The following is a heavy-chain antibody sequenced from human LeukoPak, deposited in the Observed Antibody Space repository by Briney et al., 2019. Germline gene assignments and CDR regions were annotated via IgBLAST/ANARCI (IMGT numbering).Heavy chain of an antibody. Sequence: PGGSLRLSCAASGFTFSSYGMSWARQAPGKGLEWVANIKQDGSEKYYVDSVKGRFTISRDNAKNSLYLQMNSLRAEDTAVYYCARADAYYYDSSGYYYWGQGTLVTVSS. CDR3: ARADAYYYDSSGYYY. CDR2: IKQDGSEK. J-gene: IGHJ4*02. D-gene: IGHD3-22*01. CDR1: GFTFSSYG. V-gene: IGHV3-7*01.